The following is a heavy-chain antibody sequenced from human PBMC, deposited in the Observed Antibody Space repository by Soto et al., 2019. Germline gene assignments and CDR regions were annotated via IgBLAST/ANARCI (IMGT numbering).Heavy chain of an antibody. D-gene: IGHD3-22*01. J-gene: IGHJ4*02. Sequence: GASVKVSCKASGYTFTSYYMHWVRQAPGQGLEWMGIINPSGGSTSYAQKFQGRVTMTRDTSTSTVYMELSSLRSEDTAVYYCARDQYYYDSRGYYAKYYFDYWGQGTLVTVSS. CDR3: ARDQYYYDSRGYYAKYYFDY. CDR1: GYTFTSYY. V-gene: IGHV1-46*01. CDR2: INPSGGST.